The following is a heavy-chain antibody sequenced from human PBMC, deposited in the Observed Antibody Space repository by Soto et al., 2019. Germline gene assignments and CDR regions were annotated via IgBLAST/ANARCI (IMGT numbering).Heavy chain of an antibody. J-gene: IGHJ5*02. D-gene: IGHD2-2*03. V-gene: IGHV3-23*01. CDR2: ISGSGGST. CDR3: ARDPSFDIGYCSSTSCYFWFDP. CDR1: GFTFSSYA. Sequence: PGGSLRLSCAASGFTFSSYAMSWVRQAPGKGLEWVSAISGSGGSTYYADSVKGRFTISRDNSKNTLYLQMNSLRAEDTAVYYCARDPSFDIGYCSSTSCYFWFDPWGQGTLVTVSS.